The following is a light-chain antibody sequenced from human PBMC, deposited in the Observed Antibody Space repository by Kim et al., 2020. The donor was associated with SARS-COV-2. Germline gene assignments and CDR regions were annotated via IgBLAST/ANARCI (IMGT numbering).Light chain of an antibody. CDR3: KSRDSRGTVV. J-gene: IGLJ2*01. Sequence: SSELTQDPAVSVALGQTVRITCQGASLRKYYATWYQQKARQAPVLVFYGKDKRPSGVPDRFSGSTSGNTASLTITGAQAADEADYYCKSRDSRGTVVFGGGTKVTVL. CDR1: SLRKYY. CDR2: GKD. V-gene: IGLV3-19*01.